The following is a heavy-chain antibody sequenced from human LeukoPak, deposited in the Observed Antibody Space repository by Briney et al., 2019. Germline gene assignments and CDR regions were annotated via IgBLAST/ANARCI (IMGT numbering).Heavy chain of an antibody. Sequence: ASVKVSCKASGYTFTGYYIHWVRQAPGQAAGQGLECMGWINPNSGGTTYAQKFQGRVTMTRDTSISTAYMELISLRSDDTAVYYCARGYSSSSSSWDWFDPWGQGTLVTVSS. CDR2: INPNSGGT. CDR3: ARGYSSSSSSWDWFDP. V-gene: IGHV1-2*02. J-gene: IGHJ5*02. CDR1: GYTFTGYY. D-gene: IGHD6-13*01.